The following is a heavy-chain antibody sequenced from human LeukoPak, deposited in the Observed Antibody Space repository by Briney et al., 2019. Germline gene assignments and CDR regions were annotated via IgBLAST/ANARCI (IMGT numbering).Heavy chain of an antibody. Sequence: KSSETLSLTCTVSGGSISSYYWSWIRQPPGKGLEWIGYIYYSGSTNYNPSLKSRVTISVDTSKNQFSLKLSSVTAADTAVYYCARDSGSYYSTWYAFDIWGQGTMVTVSS. CDR1: GGSISSYY. CDR3: ARDSGSYYSTWYAFDI. CDR2: IYYSGST. J-gene: IGHJ3*02. V-gene: IGHV4-59*01. D-gene: IGHD1-26*01.